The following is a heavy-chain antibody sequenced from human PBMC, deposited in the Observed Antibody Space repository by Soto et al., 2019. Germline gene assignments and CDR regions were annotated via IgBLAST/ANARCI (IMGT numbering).Heavy chain of an antibody. Sequence: QITLKESGPPLVKPTQTLTLTCTFSGFSLRNSGMGVGWIRQPPGRALEWLALIYWHDDKRYSPSVRNRLNGTKDDSKNQVVLTMTDMEPVDTATYYCVRRQRDSGSDWDYWGQGILVTVCS. CDR1: GFSLRNSGMG. CDR2: IYWHDDK. V-gene: IGHV2-5*01. J-gene: IGHJ4*02. D-gene: IGHD3-10*01. CDR3: VRRQRDSGSDWDY.